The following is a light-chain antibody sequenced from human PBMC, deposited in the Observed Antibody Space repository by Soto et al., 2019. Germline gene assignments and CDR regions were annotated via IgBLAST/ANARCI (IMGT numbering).Light chain of an antibody. Sequence: EIVLTQSPGTLSLSPGERATLSCRASQSLSSSYLAWYQQKPGQAPRLLIYSSSSSATGIPDRFSGSGSGTDFTLTISRLEPEDFAVYYCHQYGTSPPLTFGGGTKVEIK. CDR3: HQYGTSPPLT. CDR2: SSS. CDR1: QSLSSSY. J-gene: IGKJ4*01. V-gene: IGKV3-20*01.